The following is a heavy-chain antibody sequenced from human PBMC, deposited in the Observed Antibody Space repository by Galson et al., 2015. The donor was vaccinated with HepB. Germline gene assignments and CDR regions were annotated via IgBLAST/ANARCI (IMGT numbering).Heavy chain of an antibody. V-gene: IGHV3-23*01. CDR2: ISGSGGST. Sequence: SLRLSCAASGFTFSSYAMSWVRQAPGKGLEWVSAISGSGGSTYYADSVKGRFTISRDNSKNTLYLQMNSLRAEDTAVYYCANPSSSWDAGDYFDYWGQGTLVTVSS. J-gene: IGHJ4*02. D-gene: IGHD6-13*01. CDR3: ANPSSSWDAGDYFDY. CDR1: GFTFSSYA.